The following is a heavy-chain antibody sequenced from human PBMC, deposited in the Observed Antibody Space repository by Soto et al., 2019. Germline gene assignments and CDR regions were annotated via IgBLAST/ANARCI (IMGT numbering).Heavy chain of an antibody. CDR2: ISSSSSYT. CDR1: GFTFSDYY. CDR3: ARDLYGSGSYRGGMDV. J-gene: IGHJ6*02. V-gene: IGHV3-11*05. D-gene: IGHD3-10*01. Sequence: GGSLRLSCAASGFTFSDYYMSWIRQAPGKGLEWVSYISSSSSYTNYADSVKGRFTISRDNAKNSLYLQMNSLRAEDTAVYYCARDLYGSGSYRGGMDVWGQGTTVTVSS.